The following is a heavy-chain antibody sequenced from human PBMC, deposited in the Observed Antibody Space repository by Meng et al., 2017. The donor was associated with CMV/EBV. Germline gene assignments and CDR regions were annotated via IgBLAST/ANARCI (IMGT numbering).Heavy chain of an antibody. Sequence: QGPVGDVGAEVKKPGASVKVSCKASGYTFTSYYMHWVRQAPGQGLEWMGIINPSGGSTSYAQKFQGRVTMTRDTSTSTVYMELSSLRSEDTAVYYCAREEGIAARSDWFDPWGQGTLVTVSS. CDR2: INPSGGST. V-gene: IGHV1-46*01. D-gene: IGHD6-6*01. J-gene: IGHJ5*02. CDR3: AREEGIAARSDWFDP. CDR1: GYTFTSYY.